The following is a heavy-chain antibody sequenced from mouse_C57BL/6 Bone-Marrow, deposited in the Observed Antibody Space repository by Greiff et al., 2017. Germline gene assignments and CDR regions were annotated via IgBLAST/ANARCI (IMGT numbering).Heavy chain of an antibody. CDR3: ARPLGYWYFDV. V-gene: IGHV1-19*01. D-gene: IGHD3-1*01. J-gene: IGHJ1*03. CDR2: INPYNGGT. Sequence: EVQLQQSGPVLVKPGASVKMSCKASGYTFTDYYMNWVKQSHGKSLEWLGVINPYNGGTSYNQKFKGKATLTVDKSSSTAYMELNSLTSEDSAVYYCARPLGYWYFDVWGTGTTVTVSS. CDR1: GYTFTDYY.